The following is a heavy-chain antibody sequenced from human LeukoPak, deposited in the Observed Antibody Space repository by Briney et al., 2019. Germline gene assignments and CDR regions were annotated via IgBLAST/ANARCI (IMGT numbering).Heavy chain of an antibody. Sequence: GGSLRLSCTASGFTFGDYAMSWFRQAPGKGLEWVSSISGSGDSSYYADSVKGRFTISRDNSKNTLYLQMNSLRAEDTAVYYCAKGEGSYHGLDYWGQGTLVTVSS. J-gene: IGHJ4*02. V-gene: IGHV3-23*01. CDR1: GFTFGDYA. CDR3: AKGEGSYHGLDY. CDR2: ISGSGDSS. D-gene: IGHD1-26*01.